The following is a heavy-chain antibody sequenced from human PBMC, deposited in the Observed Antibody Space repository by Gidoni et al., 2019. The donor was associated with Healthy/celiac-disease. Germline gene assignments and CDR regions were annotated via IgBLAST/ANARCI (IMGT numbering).Heavy chain of an antibody. D-gene: IGHD6-19*01. CDR3: ARVGSGWEFDY. CDR1: GYTFTSYY. V-gene: IGHV1-46*01. J-gene: IGHJ4*02. Sequence: QVQLVQSGAEVKKPGASVKVSCKASGYTFTSYYMHWVRQAPGQGLEWRGIINPSGGSTSYAQKFQGRVTMTRDTSTSTVYMELSSLRSEDTAVYYCARVGSGWEFDYWGQGTLVTVSS. CDR2: INPSGGST.